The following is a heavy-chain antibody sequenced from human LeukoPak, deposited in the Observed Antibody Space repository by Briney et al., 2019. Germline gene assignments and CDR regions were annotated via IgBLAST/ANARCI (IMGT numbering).Heavy chain of an antibody. D-gene: IGHD3-9*01. CDR2: INPSGGST. Sequence: GASVKVSCKASGYTFTSYYMHWVRQAPGQGLEWMGIINPSGGSTSYAQKFQGRVTMTRDTSTSTVYMELSSLRSEDTAVYYCAGGTYYDILTGYYPSGDYWGQGTLVTVSS. J-gene: IGHJ4*02. CDR3: AGGTYYDILTGYYPSGDY. CDR1: GYTFTSYY. V-gene: IGHV1-46*01.